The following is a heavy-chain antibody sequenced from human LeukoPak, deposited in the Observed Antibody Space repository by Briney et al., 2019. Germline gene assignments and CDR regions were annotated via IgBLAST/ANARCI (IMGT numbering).Heavy chain of an antibody. J-gene: IGHJ5*02. CDR2: IYYSGST. Sequence: LSETLSLACAVYGGSFSGYYWGWIRQPPGKGLEWIGSIYYSGSTYYNPSLKSRVTISVDTSKNQFSLKLSSVTAADTAVYYCATLLKGGSPNWFDPWGQGTLVTVSS. CDR3: ATLLKGGSPNWFDP. D-gene: IGHD1-26*01. V-gene: IGHV4-39*01. CDR1: GGSFSGYY.